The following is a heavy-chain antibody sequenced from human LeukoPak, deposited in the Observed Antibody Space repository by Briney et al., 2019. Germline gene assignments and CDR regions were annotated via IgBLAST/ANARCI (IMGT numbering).Heavy chain of an antibody. Sequence: SGTLSLTRAVSGGSILTTNWWSWVRQPPGKGREWIGEVHLSGAINYNPSLKSRVNMSIDKPKNQLSLELTSVTAADTAIYYCTRESGAFSPFGFWGQGTLVTVSS. V-gene: IGHV4-4*02. CDR2: VHLSGAI. CDR1: GGSILTTNW. J-gene: IGHJ4*02. D-gene: IGHD1-26*01. CDR3: TRESGAFSPFGF.